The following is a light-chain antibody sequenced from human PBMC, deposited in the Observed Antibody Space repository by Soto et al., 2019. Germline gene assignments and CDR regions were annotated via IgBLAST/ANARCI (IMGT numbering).Light chain of an antibody. CDR2: AAS. V-gene: IGKV1-39*02. J-gene: IGKJ5*01. CDR1: QSINNY. Sequence: GDRVTITCRASQSINNYLNWYQQKPGKAPKLLIYAASSLQSGVPSRFSGSGSGTDFTLTIRSLQPEDFAVYFCKQYTGPPTTFGQGTRLEIK. CDR3: KQYTGPPTT.